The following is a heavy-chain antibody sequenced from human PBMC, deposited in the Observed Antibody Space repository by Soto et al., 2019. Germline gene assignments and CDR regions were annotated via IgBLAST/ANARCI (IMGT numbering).Heavy chain of an antibody. CDR3: ARDPRKLERRGPYAFDI. J-gene: IGHJ3*02. CDR1: GFTFSDYY. V-gene: IGHV3-11*01. Sequence: GGSLRLSCAASGFTFSDYYMSWIRQAPGKGLEWVSYISSSGSTIYYADSVKGRFTISRDNAKNSLYLQMNSLRAEDTAVYYCARDPRKLERRGPYAFDIWGQGTMVTVSS. CDR2: ISSSGSTI. D-gene: IGHD1-1*01.